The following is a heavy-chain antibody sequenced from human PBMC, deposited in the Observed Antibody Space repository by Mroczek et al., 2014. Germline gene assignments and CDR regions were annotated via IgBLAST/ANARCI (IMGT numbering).Heavy chain of an antibody. CDR1: GFTFSSYA. V-gene: IGHV3-23*04. CDR3: AKDCGGWSLCXTPPFDY. Sequence: VQLVQSGGGLVQPGGSLRLSCAASGFTFSSYAMSWVRQAPGKGLEWVSAISGSGGSTYYADSVKGRFTISRDNSKNTLYLQMNSLRAEDTAVYYCAKDCGGWSLCXTPPFDYWAREPWSPSPQ. CDR2: ISGSGGST. J-gene: IGHJ4*02. D-gene: IGHD3-16*01.